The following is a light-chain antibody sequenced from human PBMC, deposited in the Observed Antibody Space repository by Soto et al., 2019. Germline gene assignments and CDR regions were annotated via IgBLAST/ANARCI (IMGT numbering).Light chain of an antibody. CDR2: KAS. J-gene: IGKJ1*01. V-gene: IGKV1-5*03. CDR3: QQYNSYPWT. CDR1: QSISSW. Sequence: DIHMTQSPSTLSASVGDRVTITCRASQSISSWLAWYQHKPGKAPKLLIYKASSLESGVPSRFSGSGSGTEYTLTISSLQPDDFATYDCQQYNSYPWTFGQGTKVEIK.